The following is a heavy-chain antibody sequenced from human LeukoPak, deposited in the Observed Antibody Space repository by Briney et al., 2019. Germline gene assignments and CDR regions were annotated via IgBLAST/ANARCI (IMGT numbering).Heavy chain of an antibody. CDR1: GGSFSGYY. Sequence: PSETLSLTCAVYGGSFSGYYWSWIRQPPGKGLEWIGEINHSGSTNYNPSLKSRVTISVDTSKNQFSLELRSVTAADTAVYYCARLYDFWSGYSCWGQGTLVTVSS. CDR2: INHSGST. J-gene: IGHJ4*02. V-gene: IGHV4-34*01. D-gene: IGHD3-3*01. CDR3: ARLYDFWSGYSC.